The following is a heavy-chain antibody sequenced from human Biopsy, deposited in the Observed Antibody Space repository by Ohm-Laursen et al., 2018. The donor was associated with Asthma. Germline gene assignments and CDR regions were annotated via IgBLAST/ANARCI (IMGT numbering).Heavy chain of an antibody. Sequence: SLRLSCSASGFAVSRDHMFWVRQAPGKGLEWVSVIYSGGTSHTADSVRGRFTISRDYSKNTLYLQMHSLRAEDAAVYYCARGDSSNWSHYYFDYWGQGTLVTVSS. D-gene: IGHD3-22*01. V-gene: IGHV3-53*01. CDR2: IYSGGTS. J-gene: IGHJ4*02. CDR1: GFAVSRDH. CDR3: ARGDSSNWSHYYFDY.